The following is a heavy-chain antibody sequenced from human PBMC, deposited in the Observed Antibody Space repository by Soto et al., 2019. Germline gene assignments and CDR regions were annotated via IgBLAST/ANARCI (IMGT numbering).Heavy chain of an antibody. J-gene: IGHJ5*02. CDR1: GGSISSYY. Sequence: SETLSLTCTVSGGSISSYYWSWIRQPPGKGLEWIGYVYYNGSTYYNPSLKSRITISVDTSKNHFSLKLTSVTAADTAVYYCARQDDFWSGSNWFDPWGQGTLVTVSS. CDR3: ARQDDFWSGSNWFDP. CDR2: VYYNGST. D-gene: IGHD3-3*01. V-gene: IGHV4-59*08.